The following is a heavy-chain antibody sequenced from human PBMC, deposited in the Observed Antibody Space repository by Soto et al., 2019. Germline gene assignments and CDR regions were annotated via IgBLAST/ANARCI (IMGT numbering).Heavy chain of an antibody. J-gene: IGHJ5*02. V-gene: IGHV4-39*07. CDR3: ARPHGGSSRWDNWIDP. CDR1: GDSISSTTYY. CDR2: ISYGGTT. Sequence: PSETLSLTCTVSGDSISSTTYYWGWVRQPPGKGLDWIGSISYGGTTYSNPSLRSRLTISVDTSKNQFSLKLSSVTAADTAVYYCARPHGGSSRWDNWIDPWGQGTLVTVSS. D-gene: IGHD6-13*01.